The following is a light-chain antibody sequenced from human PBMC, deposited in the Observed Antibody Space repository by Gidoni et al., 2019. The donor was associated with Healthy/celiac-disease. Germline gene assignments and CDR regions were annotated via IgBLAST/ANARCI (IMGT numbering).Light chain of an antibody. V-gene: IGKV1-5*03. CDR2: KAS. Sequence: DIQMTHSPSTLSESVGDRVTIICRASQSISSWLAWYQQKPGKAPKLLIYKASSLESGVPSRFSGSGSGTEFTLTISSLQPDDFATYYCQQYNSYSRTFGQGTKVEIK. J-gene: IGKJ1*01. CDR3: QQYNSYSRT. CDR1: QSISSW.